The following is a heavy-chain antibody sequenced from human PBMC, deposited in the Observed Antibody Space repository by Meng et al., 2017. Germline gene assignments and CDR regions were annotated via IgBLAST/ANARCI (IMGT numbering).Heavy chain of an antibody. Sequence: QGQLHQWGAGLLKPSETLSLTCAVYGGSFSGYYWSWIRQPPGKGLEWIGEINHSGSTNYNPSLKSRVTISVDTSKNQFSLKLSSVTAADTAVYYCARRRGGSSDWFDPWGQGTLVTVSS. CDR1: GGSFSGYY. CDR3: ARRRGGSSDWFDP. V-gene: IGHV4-34*01. D-gene: IGHD6-6*01. J-gene: IGHJ5*02. CDR2: INHSGST.